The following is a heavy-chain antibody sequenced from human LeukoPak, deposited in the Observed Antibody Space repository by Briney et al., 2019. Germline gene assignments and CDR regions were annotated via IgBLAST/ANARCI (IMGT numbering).Heavy chain of an antibody. D-gene: IGHD4-17*01. CDR3: AREGYGDLPVDY. V-gene: IGHV1-2*02. J-gene: IGHJ4*02. Sequence: ASVKVSCKASGYTFTAYFIHWMRQAPGQGLEWMGCVNPNSGGTNYAQDFQGRVTLTRDTSISTAYMELSRLRSDDTAVYYCAREGYGDLPVDYWGQGTLVTVSS. CDR2: VNPNSGGT. CDR1: GYTFTAYF.